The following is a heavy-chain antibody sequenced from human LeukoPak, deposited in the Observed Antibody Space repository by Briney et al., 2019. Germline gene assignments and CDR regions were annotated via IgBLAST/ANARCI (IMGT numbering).Heavy chain of an antibody. V-gene: IGHV4-39*07. Sequence: SETLSLTCTVSGGSTSSTSYYWGWIRQPPGKGLEWIGSIYYSGSTYYNPSLKSRVTISVDTSKNQFSLKLSSVTAADTAVYYCARAPQVPGGGFGELFYYGMDVWGQGTTVTVSS. CDR3: ARAPQVPGGGFGELFYYGMDV. CDR2: IYYSGST. J-gene: IGHJ6*02. CDR1: GGSTSSTSYY. D-gene: IGHD3-10*01.